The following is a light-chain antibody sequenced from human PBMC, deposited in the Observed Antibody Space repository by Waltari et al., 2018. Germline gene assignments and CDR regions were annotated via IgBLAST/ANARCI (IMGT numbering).Light chain of an antibody. Sequence: VVMTQSSLSLPVTLGQTASISCPSSQSLVHSDGNPHLTWFQQRPGQSPRRLIYMVFSRDVGVPDRSSGSGSGADFTLKISRVEAEDVGVYYCMQGTHWPYTFGQGTKLDIK. CDR2: MVF. J-gene: IGKJ2*01. CDR1: QSLVHSDGNPH. CDR3: MQGTHWPYT. V-gene: IGKV2-30*02.